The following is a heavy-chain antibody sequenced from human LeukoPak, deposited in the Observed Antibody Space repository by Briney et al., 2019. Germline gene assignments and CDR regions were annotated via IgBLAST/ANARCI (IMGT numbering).Heavy chain of an antibody. Sequence: SETLSLICTVSGGSISSFYWSWIRQPPGKGLEWIGRLYTSGSTNYNPSLKSRVTMSVDTSKNQFSLKLSSMTAADTAVYYCATTARNDYGDYRPYAYFDLWGRGTLVTVSS. V-gene: IGHV4-4*07. D-gene: IGHD4-17*01. J-gene: IGHJ2*01. CDR1: GGSISSFY. CDR2: LYTSGST. CDR3: ATTARNDYGDYRPYAYFDL.